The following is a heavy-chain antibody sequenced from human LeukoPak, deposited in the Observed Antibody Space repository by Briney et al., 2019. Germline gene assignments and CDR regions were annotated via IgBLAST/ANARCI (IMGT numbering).Heavy chain of an antibody. CDR1: GGTFSSYT. Sequence: SVKVSCKASGGTFSSYTISWVRQAPGQGLEWMGRIIPILGIANYAQKFQGRVTITADKSTSTAYMELSSLRSEDTAVYYCGRGTSSTPHYDILTGPRGWFDPWGQGTLVTVSS. D-gene: IGHD3-9*01. CDR3: GRGTSSTPHYDILTGPRGWFDP. V-gene: IGHV1-69*02. J-gene: IGHJ5*02. CDR2: IIPILGIA.